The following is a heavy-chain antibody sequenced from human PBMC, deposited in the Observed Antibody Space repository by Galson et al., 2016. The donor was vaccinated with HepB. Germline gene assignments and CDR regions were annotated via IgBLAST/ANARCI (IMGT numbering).Heavy chain of an antibody. D-gene: IGHD5-18*01. CDR2: ISAYNGNT. V-gene: IGHV1-18*01. CDR3: AIGYGAKTPGDAFDI. Sequence: SVKVSCKASGYIFSNFGVSWVRQAPGQGLEWLGWISAYNGNTKYAQKLQGRLSMTTDTSTSTAYMELRRLTSDDTAVYYCAIGYGAKTPGDAFDIWGRGTVVTVSS. CDR1: GYIFSNFG. J-gene: IGHJ3*02.